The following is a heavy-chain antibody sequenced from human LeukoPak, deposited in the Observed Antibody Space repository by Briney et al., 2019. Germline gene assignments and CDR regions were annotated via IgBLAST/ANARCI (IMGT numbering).Heavy chain of an antibody. J-gene: IGHJ1*01. D-gene: IGHD1-26*01. CDR3: ARMIIVAWGSHFQH. Sequence: SETLSLTCTVSGGSISSYYWSWIRQPPGKGLEWIGYIYYSGSTNYNPSLKSRVTISVDTSKNQFSLKLSSVTAADTAVYYCARMIIVAWGSHFQHWGQGTLVTVSS. CDR1: GGSISSYY. CDR2: IYYSGST. V-gene: IGHV4-59*01.